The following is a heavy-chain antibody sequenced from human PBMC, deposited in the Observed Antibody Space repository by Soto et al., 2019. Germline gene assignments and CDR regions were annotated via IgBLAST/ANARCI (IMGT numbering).Heavy chain of an antibody. CDR3: ARVAGYYDSSGYPKEYFQH. D-gene: IGHD3-22*01. J-gene: IGHJ1*01. CDR2: IIPIFGTA. Sequence: QVPLVQSGAEVKKPGSSVKVSCKASGGTFSSYAISWVRQAPEQGLEWMGGIIPIFGTANYAQKFQGRVTITADESTSTAYMELSSLRSEDTAVYYCARVAGYYDSSGYPKEYFQHWGQGTLVTVSS. V-gene: IGHV1-69*01. CDR1: GGTFSSYA.